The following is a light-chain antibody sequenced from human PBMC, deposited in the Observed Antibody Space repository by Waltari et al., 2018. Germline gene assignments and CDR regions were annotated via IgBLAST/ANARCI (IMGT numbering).Light chain of an antibody. CDR2: IEN. CDR1: SSNIGRHT. J-gene: IGLJ3*02. V-gene: IGLV1-44*01. Sequence: QSVLTQPPSASGTPGQRVTMSCSGSSSNIGRHTVTWYQQLPGTAPKLLIYIENQRPSGVPARFSGSRSGTSASLAISGLQSEDEADYHCATWDDSLNAWVFGGGTKLTVL. CDR3: ATWDDSLNAWV.